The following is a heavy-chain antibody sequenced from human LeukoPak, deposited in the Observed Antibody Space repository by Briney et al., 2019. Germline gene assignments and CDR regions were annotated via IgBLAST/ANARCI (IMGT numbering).Heavy chain of an antibody. D-gene: IGHD6-13*01. Sequence: SETLSLTCTVSGGSIRNYYWSWIRQPPGRGLEWIGYIYYSGRTNYSPSLKSRVTISVDTSKNQFSLKLSSVTAADTAVYYCARVGQQPFDYWGQGTLVTVSS. CDR1: GGSIRNYY. CDR2: IYYSGRT. J-gene: IGHJ4*02. CDR3: ARVGQQPFDY. V-gene: IGHV4-59*01.